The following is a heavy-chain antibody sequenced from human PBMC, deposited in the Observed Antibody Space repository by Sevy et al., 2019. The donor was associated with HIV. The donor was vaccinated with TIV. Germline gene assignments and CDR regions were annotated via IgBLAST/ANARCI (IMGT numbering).Heavy chain of an antibody. J-gene: IGHJ6*02. CDR3: ARDLRVATASGGMDV. V-gene: IGHV3-53*01. D-gene: IGHD6-13*01. CDR1: GFTVSSNF. Sequence: GGPLRLSCVAYGFTVSSNFMTWVRQAPGKGLEWVSIIYSGGDTYYADSVKGRFTISRDNSKNTLYLQMNNLRAEDTAVYYCARDLRVATASGGMDVWGQGTTVTVSS. CDR2: IYSGGDT.